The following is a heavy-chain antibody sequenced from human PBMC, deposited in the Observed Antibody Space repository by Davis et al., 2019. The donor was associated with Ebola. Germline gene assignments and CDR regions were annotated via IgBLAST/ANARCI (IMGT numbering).Heavy chain of an antibody. CDR3: ARDAIDYGDYVGAFDI. V-gene: IGHV1-2*04. J-gene: IGHJ3*02. Sequence: ASVKVSCKASGYTFTGYYMHWVRQAPGQGLEWMGWINPNSGGTNYAQKFQGWVTMTRDTSISTAYMELSRLRSDDTAVYYCARDAIDYGDYVGAFDIWGQGTMVTVSS. CDR1: GYTFTGYY. CDR2: INPNSGGT. D-gene: IGHD4-17*01.